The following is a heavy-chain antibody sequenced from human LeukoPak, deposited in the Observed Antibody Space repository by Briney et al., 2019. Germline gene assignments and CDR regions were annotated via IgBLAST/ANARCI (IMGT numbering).Heavy chain of an antibody. CDR2: IHPGDSDT. J-gene: IGHJ4*02. V-gene: IGHV5-51*01. Sequence: GESLKISCKASGYSFSNYWIGWVRQMPGKGLEWMGIIHPGDSDTRYSPSFQGQVTISVDKSVSTAYLPWTKLNTSDTAMYFCAGLPHRYFHFWGQGTLVTISS. D-gene: IGHD1-14*01. CDR3: AGLPHRYFHF. CDR1: GYSFSNYW.